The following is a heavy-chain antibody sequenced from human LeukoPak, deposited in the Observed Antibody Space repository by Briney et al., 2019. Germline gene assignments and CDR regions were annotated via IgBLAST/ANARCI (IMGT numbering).Heavy chain of an antibody. CDR1: GYSFTSYW. J-gene: IGHJ3*02. CDR3: AKTRDGFLSGAFDI. Sequence: GESLKISCKGSGYSFTSYWIGWVPQMPGKGLEWMGIIYPGDSDTRYSPTFQGQVTISGDRSIRTAYLQWSSLKASDTAIYYCAKTRDGFLSGAFDIWGQGTMVTVTS. CDR2: IYPGDSDT. D-gene: IGHD5-24*01. V-gene: IGHV5-51*01.